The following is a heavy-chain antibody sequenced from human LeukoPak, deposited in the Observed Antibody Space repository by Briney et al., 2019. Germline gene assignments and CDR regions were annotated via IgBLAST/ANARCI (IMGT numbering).Heavy chain of an antibody. CDR1: GGSFSGYY. V-gene: IGHV4-34*01. D-gene: IGHD1-7*01. CDR2: INHSGST. Sequence: PSETLSLTCAVYGGSFSGYYWSWIRQPPGKGLEWIGEINHSGSTNNNPSLKSRVTISVDTSKNQFSLKLSSVTAADTAVYCCAREPLNWNYGWFDPWGQGTLVTVSS. J-gene: IGHJ5*02. CDR3: AREPLNWNYGWFDP.